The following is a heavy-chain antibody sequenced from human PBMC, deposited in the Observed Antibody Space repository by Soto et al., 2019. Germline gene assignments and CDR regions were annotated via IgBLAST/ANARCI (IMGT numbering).Heavy chain of an antibody. CDR3: VRVVAIPGYPDN. J-gene: IGHJ4*02. V-gene: IGHV1-69*12. Sequence: QVQLVQSGAEVRQPASSVKVSCKTSGSTFNSYAISWVRQAPGQGLEWMGGIVPIVDTSTYAQKFQGRVTLTADESTSTVHMELSSLRSDDTAVYYCVRVVAIPGYPDNWGQGTLVTVSS. CDR1: GSTFNSYA. D-gene: IGHD5-12*01. CDR2: IVPIVDTS.